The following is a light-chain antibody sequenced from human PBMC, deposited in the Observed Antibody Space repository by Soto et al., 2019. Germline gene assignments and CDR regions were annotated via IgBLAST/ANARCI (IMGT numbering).Light chain of an antibody. CDR3: SSYTSSSTV. V-gene: IGLV2-14*01. CDR1: SSDVGGYNY. Sequence: QSVLTQPASVSGSPGQSITISCTGISSDVGGYNYVSWYQQHPGKAPKVMIYEITNRPSGVSNRFSGSKSGNTASLTISGLQAEDEADYYCSSYTSSSTVFGGGTKLTVL. CDR2: EIT. J-gene: IGLJ3*02.